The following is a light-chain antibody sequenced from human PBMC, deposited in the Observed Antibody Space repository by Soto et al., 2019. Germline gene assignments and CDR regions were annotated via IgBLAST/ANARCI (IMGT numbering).Light chain of an antibody. Sequence: QSALTQPASVSGSPVQSITISCTGTSSDVGSYNLVSWYQQHPGKAPKVMIYEVSKRPSGVPNRFSGSKSGYTASLTISGLQAEDEADYYCCSYAGSSTYVFGTGTKLTVL. CDR2: EVS. J-gene: IGLJ1*01. CDR1: SSDVGSYNL. CDR3: CSYAGSSTYV. V-gene: IGLV2-23*02.